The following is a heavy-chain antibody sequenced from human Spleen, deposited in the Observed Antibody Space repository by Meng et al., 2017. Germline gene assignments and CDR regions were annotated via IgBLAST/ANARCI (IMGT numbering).Heavy chain of an antibody. J-gene: IGHJ5*02. D-gene: IGHD1-26*01. CDR1: GGSSNSGIYY. Sequence: QVQLQESGPGLVKPSQTLSLTCTVCGGSSNSGIYYWSWIRQQPGKGLEWIGYIYYSGSTYYNPSLKSRVTISVDTSKNQFSLKLSSVTAADTAVYYCARDRGSYYGGWFDPWGQGTLVTVSS. CDR2: IYYSGST. V-gene: IGHV4-31*03. CDR3: ARDRGSYYGGWFDP.